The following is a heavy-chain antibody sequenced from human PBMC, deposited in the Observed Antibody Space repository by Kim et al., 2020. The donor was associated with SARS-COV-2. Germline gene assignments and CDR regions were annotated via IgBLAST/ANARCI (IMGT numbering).Heavy chain of an antibody. J-gene: IGHJ6*02. D-gene: IGHD1-26*01. Sequence: NPSLRSRVTISLDTSKNQFSLKLSSVTAADTAVYYCARRPGSYYGGMDVWGQGTTVTVSS. CDR3: ARRPGSYYGGMDV. V-gene: IGHV4-59*08.